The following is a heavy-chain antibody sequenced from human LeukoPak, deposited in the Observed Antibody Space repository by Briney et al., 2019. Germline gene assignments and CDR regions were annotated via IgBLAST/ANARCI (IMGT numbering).Heavy chain of an antibody. V-gene: IGHV1-69*05. CDR2: IVPIFGTA. J-gene: IGHJ4*02. D-gene: IGHD3-9*01. CDR3: ARSPDILTGYYYFDY. Sequence: SVKVSCKASGGTFSSYAISWVRQAPGQGLEWMGGIVPIFGTANYAQKFQGRVTITTDESTSTAYMELSSLRSEDTAVYYCARSPDILTGYYYFDYWGQGTLVTVSS. CDR1: GGTFSSYA.